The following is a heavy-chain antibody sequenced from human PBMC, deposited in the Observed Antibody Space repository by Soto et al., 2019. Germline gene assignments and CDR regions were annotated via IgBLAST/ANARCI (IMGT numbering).Heavy chain of an antibody. CDR1: GGSISSNDW. Sequence: QVQLQESGPGLVKPSGTLSLTCAVSGGSISSNDWWNWVRQPPGKGLEWIGQIYHSVNTNYNPSPEVRVALSVDKSKHQFSLKLSSVTAPDTAVYYCARAGRGYCNGPTCYSGLYGMDVWGQGTTVTVSS. CDR2: IYHSVNT. J-gene: IGHJ6*02. D-gene: IGHD2-15*01. CDR3: ARAGRGYCNGPTCYSGLYGMDV. V-gene: IGHV4-4*02.